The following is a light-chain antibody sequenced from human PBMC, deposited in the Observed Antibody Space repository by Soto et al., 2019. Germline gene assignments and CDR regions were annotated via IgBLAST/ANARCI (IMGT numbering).Light chain of an antibody. CDR3: NSYTSSSPLV. Sequence: QSALTQPASVSGSPGQSITISCTGTGSDVGGYDYVSWYQQHPGRAPKLMIYDVKRRPSGVSNRFSGSKSGNTASLTISGLQAEDEAHYYCNSYTSSSPLVFGGGTKLTVL. J-gene: IGLJ3*02. CDR1: GSDVGGYDY. V-gene: IGLV2-14*01. CDR2: DVK.